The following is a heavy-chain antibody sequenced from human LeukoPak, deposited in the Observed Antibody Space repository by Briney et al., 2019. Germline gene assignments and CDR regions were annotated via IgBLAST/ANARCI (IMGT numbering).Heavy chain of an antibody. CDR3: VKDRVWLYY. CDR1: GFTFSSSW. Sequence: GGSLGLSCAASGFTFSSSWMTWVRQAPGKGLEWVANIKQDGNEKYYADSVKGRFTISRDNSKNSLYLQMNSLRAEDTAVYYCVKDRVWLYYWGQGTLVTVSS. J-gene: IGHJ4*02. CDR2: IKQDGNEK. D-gene: IGHD3-10*01. V-gene: IGHV3-7*03.